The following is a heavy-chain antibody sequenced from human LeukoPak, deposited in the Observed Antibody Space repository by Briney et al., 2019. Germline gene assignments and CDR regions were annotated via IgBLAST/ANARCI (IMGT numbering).Heavy chain of an antibody. Sequence: SETLSLTCTVSGYSISSGYYWGWIRQPPGKGLEWIGSIYHIGSTYYNPSLKSRVTISVDTSKNQFSLKLSSVTAADTAVYYCARNGGYFDCLFPEDFDYWGQGTLVTVSS. J-gene: IGHJ4*02. CDR2: IYHIGST. CDR3: ARNGGYFDCLFPEDFDY. D-gene: IGHD3-9*01. V-gene: IGHV4-38-2*02. CDR1: GYSISSGYY.